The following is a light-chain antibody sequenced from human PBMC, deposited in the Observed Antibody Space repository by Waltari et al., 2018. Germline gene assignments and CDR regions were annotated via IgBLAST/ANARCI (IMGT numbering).Light chain of an antibody. V-gene: IGLV1-40*01. Sequence: QSVLTQPPSVSGAPGQTVTISCIGSSSNIGAAYDVTWYQQLPGTAPKLLIFHNFVRPSGVPDRFSASKSGTSASLAISGLQAEDEADYYCQSYDSLSALYVFGTGTKVSVL. J-gene: IGLJ1*01. CDR3: QSYDSLSALYV. CDR1: SSNIGAAYD. CDR2: HNF.